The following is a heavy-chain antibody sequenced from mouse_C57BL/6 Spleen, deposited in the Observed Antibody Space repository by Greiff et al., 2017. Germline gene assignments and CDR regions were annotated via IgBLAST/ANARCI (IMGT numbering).Heavy chain of an antibody. J-gene: IGHJ3*01. CDR3: TRNYGNYWFAY. V-gene: IGHV1-15*01. CDR1: GYTFTDYE. CDR2: IDPETGGT. Sequence: QVQLQQSGAELVRPGASVTLSCKASGYTFTDYEMHWVKQTPVHGLEWIGAIDPETGGTAYNQKFKGKAILTADKSSSTAYMELRRLTSEDSAVYYCTRNYGNYWFAYWGQGTLVTVSA. D-gene: IGHD2-1*01.